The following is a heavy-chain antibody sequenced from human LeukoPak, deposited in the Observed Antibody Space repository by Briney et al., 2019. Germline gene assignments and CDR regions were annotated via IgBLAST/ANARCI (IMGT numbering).Heavy chain of an antibody. CDR1: GFTFSNAA. CDR3: AKGPQLGSAYHPDY. Sequence: GGSLRLSCAASGFTFSNAAMTWVRQAPGTGLEGVSTITGSDDKTYYADSVKGRFTISRDYSKNTLDLQMNSLRVEDTAIYYCAKGPQLGSAYHPDYWGQGALVTVSS. CDR2: ITGSDDKT. D-gene: IGHD3-16*01. J-gene: IGHJ4*02. V-gene: IGHV3-23*01.